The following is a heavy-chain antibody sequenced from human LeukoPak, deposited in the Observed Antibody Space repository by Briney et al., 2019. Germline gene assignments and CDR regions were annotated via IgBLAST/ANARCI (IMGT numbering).Heavy chain of an antibody. CDR3: AKDLDIVATITGN. V-gene: IGHV3-23*01. CDR2: VSGSGGST. D-gene: IGHD5-12*01. J-gene: IGHJ4*02. Sequence: GGWLRLSCAASRLTFSSYVMSWVGPARGRGLEWVSGVSGSGGSTYYADSVKGRFTIYRDNSKNTLYLQMNSLRAEDTALYYCAKDLDIVATITGNWGQGTLVTVSS. CDR1: RLTFSSYV.